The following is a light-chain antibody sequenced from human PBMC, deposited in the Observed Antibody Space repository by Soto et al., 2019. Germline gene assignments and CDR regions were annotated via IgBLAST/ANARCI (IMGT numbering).Light chain of an antibody. CDR2: DDN. J-gene: IGLJ1*01. CDR3: GSWDSSLSAYV. V-gene: IGLV1-51*01. CDR1: SSNLGGNS. Sequence: QSVLTPPPSGSAAPGQKVTISCSGSSSNLGGNSVSWYQQLPGTAPKLLIYDDNKRPSGIPDRFSGSKSGTSATLGITGFQTGDEADYYCGSWDSSLSAYVFGTGTKVTAL.